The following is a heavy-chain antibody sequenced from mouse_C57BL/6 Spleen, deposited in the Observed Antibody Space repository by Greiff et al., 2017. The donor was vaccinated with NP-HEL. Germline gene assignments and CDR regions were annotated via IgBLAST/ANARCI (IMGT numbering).Heavy chain of an antibody. CDR3: ASTGTWFAY. D-gene: IGHD4-1*01. J-gene: IGHJ3*01. CDR2: ISSGGSYT. V-gene: IGHV5-6*01. CDR1: GFTFSSYG. Sequence: EVKVVESGGDLVKPGGSLKLSCAASGFTFSSYGMSWVRQTPDKRLEWVATISSGGSYTYYPDSVKGRFTISRDNAKNTLYLQMSSLKSEDTAMYYCASTGTWFAYWGQGTLVTVSA.